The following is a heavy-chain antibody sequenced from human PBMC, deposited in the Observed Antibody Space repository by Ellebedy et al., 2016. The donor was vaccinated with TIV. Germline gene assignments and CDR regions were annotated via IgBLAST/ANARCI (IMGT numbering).Heavy chain of an antibody. D-gene: IGHD2-2*01. Sequence: AASVKVSCKASGGSFSRYAIIWVRQAPGQGPEWMGGIIPVSGPTKYTQNFQDRVTITADTSTSTVYMVLTSLRSEDTAIYYCAKEAYCSSTSCYYQGYGMDVWGQGTTVTVSS. J-gene: IGHJ6*02. V-gene: IGHV1-69*06. CDR1: GGSFSRYA. CDR3: AKEAYCSSTSCYYQGYGMDV. CDR2: IIPVSGPT.